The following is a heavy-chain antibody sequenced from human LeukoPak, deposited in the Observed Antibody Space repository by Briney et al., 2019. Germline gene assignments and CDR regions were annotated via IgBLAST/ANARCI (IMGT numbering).Heavy chain of an antibody. CDR3: ARRYSYGLSGFDY. V-gene: IGHV3-23*01. CDR1: GFTFSIYA. D-gene: IGHD5-18*01. CDR2: ISGSGDTT. J-gene: IGHJ4*02. Sequence: PGGSLRLSCAASGFTFSIYAMTWVRQTPGKGLEWVSSISGSGDTTYYADSVQGRFTISRDNSKNTLDLQMNSLRAEDTAVYYCARRYSYGLSGFDYWGQGTLVTVSS.